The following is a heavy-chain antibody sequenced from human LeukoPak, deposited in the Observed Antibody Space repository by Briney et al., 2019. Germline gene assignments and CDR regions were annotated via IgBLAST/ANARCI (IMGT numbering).Heavy chain of an antibody. CDR2: ISAYNGNT. Sequence: ASVKASCKASGYTFTSYGISRAQQTHPQGLVCMRWISAYNGNTNYAQKLQGRVTMTTDTSTSTAYMELRSLRSDDTAVYYCARALAYSSSGCFDPWGQGTLVTVSS. D-gene: IGHD6-6*01. V-gene: IGHV1-18*01. CDR1: GYTFTSYG. CDR3: ARALAYSSSGCFDP. J-gene: IGHJ5*02.